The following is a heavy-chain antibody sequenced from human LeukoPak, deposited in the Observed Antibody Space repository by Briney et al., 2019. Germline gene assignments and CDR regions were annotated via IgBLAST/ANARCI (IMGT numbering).Heavy chain of an antibody. Sequence: GGSLRLSRAASGFTFSNVWMSWVRQAPGKGLEWVGRIKSKTDGGTTDYATPVKGRFTISRDDSENTLFLQMNSLKTEDTAVYYCTADRRASSGYEVYWGQGTLVTVSS. CDR2: IKSKTDGGTT. V-gene: IGHV3-15*01. CDR3: TADRRASSGYEVY. CDR1: GFTFSNVW. J-gene: IGHJ4*02. D-gene: IGHD5-12*01.